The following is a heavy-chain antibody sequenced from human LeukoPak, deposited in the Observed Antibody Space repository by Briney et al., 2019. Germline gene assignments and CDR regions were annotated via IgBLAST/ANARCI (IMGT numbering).Heavy chain of an antibody. CDR2: IGIRGDT. J-gene: IGHJ4*02. CDR3: ARGGIQVSGIDEFDY. V-gene: IGHV3-13*01. Sequence: GGSLRLSCAASGFTFIDYDMHWVRQVIGKGLEWVSAIGIRGDTHYSGSVMGRFIISSENAESSLYLQMNSLRAEDTAVYYCARGGIQVSGIDEFDYWGQGTLVTVAS. CDR1: GFTFIDYD. D-gene: IGHD6-19*01.